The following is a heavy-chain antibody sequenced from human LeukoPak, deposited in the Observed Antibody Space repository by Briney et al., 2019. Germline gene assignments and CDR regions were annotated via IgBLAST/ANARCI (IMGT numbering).Heavy chain of an antibody. CDR2: IYYSGST. Sequence: SETLSLTCTVSGGSISSYYWSWIRQPPGKGLEWIGCIYYSGSTNYNPSLKSRVTISVDTSKNQFSLKLSSVTAADTAVYYCARVRDRSSYFYDLDYWGQGTLVTVSS. J-gene: IGHJ4*02. V-gene: IGHV4-59*01. CDR3: ARVRDRSSYFYDLDY. CDR1: GGSISSYY. D-gene: IGHD3-22*01.